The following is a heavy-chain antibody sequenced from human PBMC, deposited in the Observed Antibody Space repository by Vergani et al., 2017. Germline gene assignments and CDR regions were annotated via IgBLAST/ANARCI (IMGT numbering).Heavy chain of an antibody. CDR3: ASTMIPDAFDI. V-gene: IGHV3-7*01. CDR1: GFTFSSYW. D-gene: IGHD3-22*01. Sequence: EVQLVESGGGLVQPGGSLRLSCAASGFTFSSYWMSWVRQAPGKGLEWVANIKQDGSEKYYVDSVKGRFTISRDNAKNSLYLQMNSLRAEDTAVYYCASTMIPDAFDIWGQGTMVTVSS. J-gene: IGHJ3*02. CDR2: IKQDGSEK.